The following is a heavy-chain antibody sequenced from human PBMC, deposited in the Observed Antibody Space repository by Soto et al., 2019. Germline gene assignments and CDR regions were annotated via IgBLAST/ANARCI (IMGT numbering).Heavy chain of an antibody. D-gene: IGHD6-19*01. Sequence: ASVKVSCKASGYTFTSYGISWVRQAPGQGLEWMGWISAYNGNTNYAQRLQGRVTMTTDTSTSTAYMELRSLRSDDAAVYYCARNPGIAVAGEFDYWGQGTLVTAPQ. J-gene: IGHJ4*02. CDR2: ISAYNGNT. V-gene: IGHV1-18*01. CDR3: ARNPGIAVAGEFDY. CDR1: GYTFTSYG.